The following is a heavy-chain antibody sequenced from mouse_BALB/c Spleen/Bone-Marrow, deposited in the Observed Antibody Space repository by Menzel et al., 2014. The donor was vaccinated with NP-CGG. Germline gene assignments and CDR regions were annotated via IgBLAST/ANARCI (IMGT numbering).Heavy chain of an antibody. Sequence: VQRVESGAELVRPGASVKLSCKASGYTFTSYWINWVKQRPGQGLEWIGNIYPSDSYTNYNQKFKDKATLTVDKSSSTAYIQLISLTSEDSAVYFCARADGVYAMDYWGQGTSVTVSS. CDR1: GYTFTSYW. J-gene: IGHJ4*01. V-gene: IGHV1-69*02. CDR3: ARADGVYAMDY. CDR2: IYPSDSYT. D-gene: IGHD2-3*01.